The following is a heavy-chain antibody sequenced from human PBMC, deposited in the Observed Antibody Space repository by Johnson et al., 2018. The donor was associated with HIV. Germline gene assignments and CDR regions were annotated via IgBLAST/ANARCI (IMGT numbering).Heavy chain of an antibody. CDR2: IKQDGSER. CDR1: GFSFSFYW. J-gene: IGHJ3*02. CDR3: ARRGHDACDI. Sequence: VQLVESGGGLVQPGGSLRLSCAASGFSFSFYWMSWVRQAPGKGLEWVANIKQDGSERYYVDSVKGRFTISRANAKNSLYLQMNSLRAEDTAVYYCARRGHDACDIWGQGTMVTVSS. V-gene: IGHV3-7*01.